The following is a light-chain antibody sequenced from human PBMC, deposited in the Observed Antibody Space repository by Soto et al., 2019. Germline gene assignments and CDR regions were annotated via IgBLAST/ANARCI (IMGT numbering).Light chain of an antibody. V-gene: IGKV1-39*01. CDR2: AAS. J-gene: IGKJ1*01. Sequence: DIPMTQSPSSLSASVGDRVTITCRASQSISSYLNWYQQKPGKAPKLVIYAASSLQSGVPSRFSGSGSGTDFTLTISSLQPEDFATYYCQQSYSTPRTFGQGTKVDIK. CDR3: QQSYSTPRT. CDR1: QSISSY.